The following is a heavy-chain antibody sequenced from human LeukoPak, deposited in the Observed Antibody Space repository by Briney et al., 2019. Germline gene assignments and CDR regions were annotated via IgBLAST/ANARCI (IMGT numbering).Heavy chain of an antibody. CDR1: GGTFTIYA. J-gene: IGHJ6*02. CDR2: IIPILGIA. D-gene: IGHD5-18*01. CDR3: ARDPSQLWSSRAYYYYYGMDV. V-gene: IGHV1-69*04. Sequence: ASVTVSFKCSGGTFTIYAISWVRQGPGQGEEWMGRIIPILGIATYAQKFQGRVTITADKSTSTAYMELSSLRSEDTAVYYCARDPSQLWSSRAYYYYYGMDVWGQGTTVTVSS.